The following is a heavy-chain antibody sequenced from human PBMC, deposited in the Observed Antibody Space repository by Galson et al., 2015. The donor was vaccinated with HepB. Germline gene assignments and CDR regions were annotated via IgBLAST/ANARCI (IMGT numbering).Heavy chain of an antibody. D-gene: IGHD3-10*01. CDR2: ISGSGNII. Sequence: SLRLSCAASGFTFSDYYMSWIRQAPGQGLEWVSYISGSGNIIFYADSVKGRFTISRDNAKNLLYLQMNSLRAEDTAVYYCARERGGVYDYWGQGTLVTVSS. CDR3: ARERGGVYDY. V-gene: IGHV3-11*01. CDR1: GFTFSDYY. J-gene: IGHJ4*02.